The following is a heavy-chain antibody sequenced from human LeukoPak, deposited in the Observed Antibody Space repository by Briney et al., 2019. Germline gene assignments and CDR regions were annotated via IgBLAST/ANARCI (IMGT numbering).Heavy chain of an antibody. J-gene: IGHJ4*02. CDR3: AKQREGISWSPDY. D-gene: IGHD6-13*01. Sequence: GGSLRLSCAASGFTFSSYAMSWVRQAPGKGLEWVSAISGSGGSTYYADSVKGRFTISRYNSKNTLYLQMNSLRAEDTAVYYCAKQREGISWSPDYWGQGTLVTVSS. CDR1: GFTFSSYA. V-gene: IGHV3-23*01. CDR2: ISGSGGST.